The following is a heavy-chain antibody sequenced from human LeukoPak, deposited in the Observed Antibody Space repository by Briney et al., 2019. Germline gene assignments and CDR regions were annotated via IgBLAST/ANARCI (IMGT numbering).Heavy chain of an antibody. J-gene: IGHJ5*02. CDR2: ISTSSSYI. V-gene: IGHV3-21*01. CDR3: ARGADGVSSNSRGWFDP. D-gene: IGHD2-15*01. Sequence: GGSLRLSCVVSGFTFSSYWMSWVRRAPGKGLEWVSSISTSSSYIYYADSVRGRFTISRDNAKNSLYLQMNSLRAEDTAVYSCARGADGVSSNSRGWFDPWGQGTLVTVSS. CDR1: GFTFSSYW.